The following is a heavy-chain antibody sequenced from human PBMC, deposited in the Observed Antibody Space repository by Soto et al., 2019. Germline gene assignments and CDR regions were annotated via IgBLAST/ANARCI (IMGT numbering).Heavy chain of an antibody. J-gene: IGHJ4*02. V-gene: IGHV3-23*01. Sequence: GGSLRLSCAASGFTFSSYAMSWVRQAPGKGLEWVSAISGSVGSTYYADSVKGRFTISRDNSKNTLYLQMNSLRAEDTAVYYCAKDLGFWSGYYILPGDYWGQGTLVTVSS. D-gene: IGHD3-3*01. CDR2: ISGSVGST. CDR3: AKDLGFWSGYYILPGDY. CDR1: GFTFSSYA.